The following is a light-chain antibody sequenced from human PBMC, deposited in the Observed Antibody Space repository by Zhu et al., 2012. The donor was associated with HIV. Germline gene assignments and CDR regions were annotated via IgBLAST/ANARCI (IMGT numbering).Light chain of an antibody. J-gene: IGKJ4*01. V-gene: IGKV1-27*01. CDR3: QKYNSAPPLT. CDR1: QGISNY. CDR2: AAS. Sequence: DIQMTQSPSSLSASVGDRVTITCRASQGISNYLAWYQQKPGKVPKLLIYAASTLQSGVPSRFSGSGSETNFTLTISSLQPEDVATYYCQKYNSAPPLTFGEGPRWRSN.